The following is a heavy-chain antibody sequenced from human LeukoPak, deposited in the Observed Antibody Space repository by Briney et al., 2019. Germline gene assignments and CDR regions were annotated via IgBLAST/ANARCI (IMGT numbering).Heavy chain of an antibody. CDR3: ARGSATAD. CDR1: GFTFSRFW. Sequence: GGSLSLFCAASGFTFSRFWMSWVRQAPGKGLEWVANIKQDGTEKYYVDSVKGRFTISRDNAKNSLYLQMNSLSAEDTAVYYCARGSATADWGQGTLVTVSS. V-gene: IGHV3-7*04. CDR2: IKQDGTEK. J-gene: IGHJ4*02.